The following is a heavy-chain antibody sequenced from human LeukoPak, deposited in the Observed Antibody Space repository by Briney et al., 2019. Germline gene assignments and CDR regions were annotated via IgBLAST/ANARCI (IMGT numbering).Heavy chain of an antibody. D-gene: IGHD5-12*01. CDR1: GYSFTDYY. CDR3: ARALRGSGYDPYDY. CDR2: INPSSGGT. J-gene: IGHJ4*02. Sequence: ASVKVSCKASGYSFTDYYVHWLRQSPGQGPEWMGGINPSSGGTTFAQSFHDRVTLTRDTSITTAYMELNSLRSDDTALYYCARALRGSGYDPYDYWGQGTLVTVSS. V-gene: IGHV1-2*02.